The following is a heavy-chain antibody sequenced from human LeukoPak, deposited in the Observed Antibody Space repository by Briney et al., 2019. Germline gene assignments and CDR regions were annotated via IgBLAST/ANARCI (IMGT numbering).Heavy chain of an antibody. D-gene: IGHD1-26*01. J-gene: IGHJ4*02. CDR3: ARELVGLGYFDY. Sequence: SETLSLTCTVSGGSVGSGSYYWSWIRQPPGKGLEWIGFINYSGSTNYNPSLKSRVSISVDTSKNQFSLKLSSVTAADTAVYYCARELVGLGYFDYWGQGTLVTVSS. V-gene: IGHV4-61*01. CDR1: GGSVGSGSYY. CDR2: INYSGST.